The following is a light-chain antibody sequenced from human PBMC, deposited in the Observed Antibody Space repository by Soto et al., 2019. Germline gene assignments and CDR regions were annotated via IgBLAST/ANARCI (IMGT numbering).Light chain of an antibody. CDR1: QSISGW. V-gene: IGKV1-5*03. CDR3: QQYGGYST. Sequence: DIQMTQSPPTLSASVGDRVTITCRASQSISGWLAWYQQKPGKAPKLLIYKASSLESGVPSRFSGSGSGTEFTLTTSGLQPDDFGTDDCQQYGGYSTFGQGTKVEI. J-gene: IGKJ1*01. CDR2: KAS.